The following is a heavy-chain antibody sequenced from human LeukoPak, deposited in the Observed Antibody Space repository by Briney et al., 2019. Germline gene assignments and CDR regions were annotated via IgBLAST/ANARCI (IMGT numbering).Heavy chain of an antibody. J-gene: IGHJ4*02. Sequence: GXXLRLSCAASGFTFSSNYMSWVRQAPGKGLEWVSVIYSGGSTYYSDSVKGRFTISRDNSKNTLYLQMNSLRAEDTALYYCARVVQFLYWGQGTLVTVSS. V-gene: IGHV3-53*01. CDR2: IYSGGST. D-gene: IGHD2-21*01. CDR3: ARVVQFLY. CDR1: GFTFSSNY.